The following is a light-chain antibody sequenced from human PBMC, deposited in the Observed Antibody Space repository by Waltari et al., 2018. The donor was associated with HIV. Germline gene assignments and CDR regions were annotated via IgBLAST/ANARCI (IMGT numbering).Light chain of an antibody. CDR1: SSDVGCSKS. Sequence: QSALTQPRSVSGSPGQSVTIACTGTSSDVGCSKSASWYQQHPGKAPKLMIYDVSARPSGVPDRFSGSKSDKTASLTISGLQADDEADYYCCSYAGRYSWVFGGGTKLTVL. J-gene: IGLJ3*02. CDR3: CSYAGRYSWV. V-gene: IGLV2-11*01. CDR2: DVS.